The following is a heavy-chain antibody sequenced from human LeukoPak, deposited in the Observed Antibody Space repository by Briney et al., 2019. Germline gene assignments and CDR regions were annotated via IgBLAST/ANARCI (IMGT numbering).Heavy chain of an antibody. CDR2: INHSGST. CDR3: ARGSGRYYYDSGALGLDY. CDR1: GGSFSGYY. D-gene: IGHD3-22*01. Sequence: SETLSLTCAVYGGSFSGYYWSWIRQPPGKGLEWIGEINHSGSTNYNPSLKSRVTISVDTSKNQFSLKLSSVTAADTAVYYCARGSGRYYYDSGALGLDYWGQGTLVTVSS. J-gene: IGHJ4*02. V-gene: IGHV4-34*01.